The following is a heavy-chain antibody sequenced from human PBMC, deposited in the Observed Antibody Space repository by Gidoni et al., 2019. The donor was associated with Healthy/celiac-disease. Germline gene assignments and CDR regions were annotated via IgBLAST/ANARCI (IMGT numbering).Heavy chain of an antibody. CDR2: INIYNGNT. V-gene: IGHV1-18*04. J-gene: IGHJ6*02. CDR1: GYTFTSYG. D-gene: IGHD2-15*01. CDR3: ARGGGVAATPKYYYGMDV. Sequence: QVQLVQSGAEVKKPGASVKVSCKASGYTFTSYGISWVRQAPGQGLEWMGWINIYNGNTNYAQKFQGRVTMTTGTSTSTAHMELRSLRSDDTAVYYCARGGGVAATPKYYYGMDVWGQGTTVTVSS.